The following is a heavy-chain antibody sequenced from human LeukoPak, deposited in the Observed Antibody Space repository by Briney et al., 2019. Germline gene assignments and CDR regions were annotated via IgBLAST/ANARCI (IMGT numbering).Heavy chain of an antibody. CDR2: IYYSGST. Sequence: SETLSLTCAVSGGSISSNSYYWGWIRQPPGKGLEWIGSIYYSGSTYYNPSLKSRVTISVDTSKNQFSLKLTSVTAADTAVYYCARGLVRASGNYLYYWGQGTLVTVSS. J-gene: IGHJ4*02. D-gene: IGHD1-26*01. CDR3: ARGLVRASGNYLYY. CDR1: GGSISSNSYY. V-gene: IGHV4-39*01.